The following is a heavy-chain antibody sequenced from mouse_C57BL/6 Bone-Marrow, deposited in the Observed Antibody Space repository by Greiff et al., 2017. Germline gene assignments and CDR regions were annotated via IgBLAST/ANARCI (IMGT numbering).Heavy chain of an antibody. CDR3: ARFGHYFDY. CDR2: IDPSDSYT. V-gene: IGHV1-69*01. J-gene: IGHJ2*01. CDR1: GYTFTSYW. Sequence: QVQLQQPGAELVMPGASVKLSCKASGYTFTSYWMHWVKQRPGQGLEWIGEIDPSDSYTNYNQKFKGKSTLTVDKSSSTAYMQLSSLTSEDSAVYYCARFGHYFDYWGQGTTLTVSS.